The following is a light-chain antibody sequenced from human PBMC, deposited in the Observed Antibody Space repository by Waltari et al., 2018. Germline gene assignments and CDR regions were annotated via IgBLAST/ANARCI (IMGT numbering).Light chain of an antibody. Sequence: QSALTQPASVSGSPGQSITISCIGTSSDIGDYNYVPWYQQHVGKAPKLMLYYVTKRPAGGSYRCSGAKSGNTASLTISGLQAEDEADYYCSSYTASSTWVFGGGTKLTVL. CDR2: YVT. V-gene: IGLV2-14*01. CDR3: SSYTASSTWV. J-gene: IGLJ3*02. CDR1: SSDIGDYNY.